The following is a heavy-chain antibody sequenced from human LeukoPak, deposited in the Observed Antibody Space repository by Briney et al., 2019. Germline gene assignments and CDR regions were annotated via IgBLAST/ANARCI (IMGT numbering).Heavy chain of an antibody. CDR2: INHSGST. CDR1: GGSFSGYY. J-gene: IGHJ4*02. D-gene: IGHD3-22*01. Sequence: SETLSLTCAVYGGSFSGYYWSWIRQPPGKGLEWIGEINHSGSTNYNPSLKSRVTISVDTSKNQFSLKLSSVTAADTAVYYCARVRGGIKYYYDSSGSEYFDYWGQGTLVTVSS. V-gene: IGHV4-34*01. CDR3: ARVRGGIKYYYDSSGSEYFDY.